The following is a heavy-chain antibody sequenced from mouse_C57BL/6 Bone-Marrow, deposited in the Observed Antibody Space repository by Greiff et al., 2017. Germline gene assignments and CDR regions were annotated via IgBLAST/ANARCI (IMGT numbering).Heavy chain of an antibody. V-gene: IGHV1-61*01. CDR2: IYPSDSET. D-gene: IGHD4-1*01. CDR1: GYTFTSHW. Sequence: VQLQQPGAELVRPGSSVKLSCKASGYTFTSHWMDWVKQRPGQGLEWIGNIYPSDSETHYNQKFKDKATLTVDKSSSTAYMQLSSLTSEDAAVYYYAGYWDGGDYWGQGTTLTVSS. CDR3: AGYWDGGDY. J-gene: IGHJ2*01.